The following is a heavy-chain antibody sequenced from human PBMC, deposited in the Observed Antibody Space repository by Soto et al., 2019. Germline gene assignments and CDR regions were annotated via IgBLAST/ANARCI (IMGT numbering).Heavy chain of an antibody. CDR1: GFTFSSYG. D-gene: IGHD3-10*01. J-gene: IGHJ6*02. CDR3: AKDLYGPDYYYYGMDV. V-gene: IGHV3-30*18. Sequence: QVQLVESGGGVVQPGRSLRLSCAASGFTFSSYGMHWVRQAPGKGLEWVAVISYDGSNKYYADSVKGRFTISRDNSKNRLYLQMNSLRAEDTAVYYCAKDLYGPDYYYYGMDVWGQGTTVTVSS. CDR2: ISYDGSNK.